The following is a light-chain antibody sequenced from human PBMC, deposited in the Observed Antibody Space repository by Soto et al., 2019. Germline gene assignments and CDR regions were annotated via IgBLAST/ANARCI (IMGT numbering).Light chain of an antibody. CDR1: SSDVGSY. Sequence: QSALTQPASVSGSPGQSITISCTGTSSDVGSYVSWYQQHPDKAPKLMIYEVSNRPSGVSNRFSGSKSGNTASLTISGLQAEDEADYYCSSHASSSTLYVFGTGTQLTVL. J-gene: IGLJ1*01. CDR2: EVS. CDR3: SSHASSSTLYV. V-gene: IGLV2-14*01.